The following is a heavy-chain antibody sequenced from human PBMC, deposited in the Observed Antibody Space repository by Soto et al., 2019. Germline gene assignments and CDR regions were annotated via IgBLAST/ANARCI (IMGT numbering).Heavy chain of an antibody. Sequence: EVQLLESGGGLVQPGGSLRLSCAASGFTFSSYAMSWVRQAPGKGLEWVSVISGSGDSTYYADSVKGRFTISRDNSKNTLYLQMNSLRAEDTAVYYCARRGSGSYYYYWGQGTLVTVSA. CDR2: ISGSGDST. D-gene: IGHD1-26*01. CDR3: ARRGSGSYYYY. J-gene: IGHJ4*02. V-gene: IGHV3-23*01. CDR1: GFTFSSYA.